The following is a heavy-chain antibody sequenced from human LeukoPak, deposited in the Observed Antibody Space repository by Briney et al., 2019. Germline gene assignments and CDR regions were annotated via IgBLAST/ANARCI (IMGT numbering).Heavy chain of an antibody. CDR1: GGSFTGYY. V-gene: IGHV4-34*01. Sequence: SETLSLTCAVYGGSFTGYYWSWIRQPPGKGLEWIGEISHSGSTNYNPSLKSRVTISLDTSKNQSSLKLSSVTAADTAVYYCARGGRFGVGFISWGQGTLVTVSS. D-gene: IGHD3-10*01. CDR2: ISHSGST. CDR3: ARGGRFGVGFIS. J-gene: IGHJ5*02.